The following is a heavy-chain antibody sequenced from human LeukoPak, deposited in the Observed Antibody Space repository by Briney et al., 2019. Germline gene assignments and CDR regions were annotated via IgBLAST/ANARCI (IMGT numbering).Heavy chain of an antibody. CDR2: MNPNSGNT. V-gene: IGHV1-8*01. CDR3: ASNYNPLYYYGMDV. Sequence: ASVKVSCKASGYTFTSYDINRVRQATGQGLEWMGWMNPNSGNTGYAQKFQGRVTMTRNTSISTAYMELSSLRSEDTAVYYCASNYNPLYYYGMDVWGQGTTVTVSS. J-gene: IGHJ6*02. D-gene: IGHD3-10*01. CDR1: GYTFTSYD.